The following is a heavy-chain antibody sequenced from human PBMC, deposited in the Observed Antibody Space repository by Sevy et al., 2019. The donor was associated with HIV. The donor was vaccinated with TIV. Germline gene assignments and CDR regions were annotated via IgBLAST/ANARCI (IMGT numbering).Heavy chain of an antibody. CDR1: EFTFSNYG. V-gene: IGHV3-30*03. D-gene: IGHD6-19*01. CDR2: ISYDGSNK. Sequence: GSLRLSCTASEFTFSNYGMHWVRQAPGKGLDWVAIISYDGSNKYYADSVKGRFAHSRDNSKNTLYLQMNSLRAEDTAVYFWALDFINVWQQWLVPAHYHYYGMDVWGQGTAVTVSS. J-gene: IGHJ6*02. CDR3: ALDFINVWQQWLVPAHYHYYGMDV.